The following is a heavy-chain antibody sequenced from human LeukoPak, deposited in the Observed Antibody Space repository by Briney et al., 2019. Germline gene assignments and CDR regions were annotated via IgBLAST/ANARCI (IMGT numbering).Heavy chain of an antibody. Sequence: ASVKVSCKASGYTFTSYYMHWVRQAPGQGLEWMGGFDPEDGETIYAQKFQGRVTMTEDTSTDTAYMELSSLRSEDTAVYYCATLGGPHWSTVTRSAFDIWGQGTMVTVSS. D-gene: IGHD4-17*01. CDR1: GYTFTSYY. J-gene: IGHJ3*02. CDR3: ATLGGPHWSTVTRSAFDI. V-gene: IGHV1-24*01. CDR2: FDPEDGET.